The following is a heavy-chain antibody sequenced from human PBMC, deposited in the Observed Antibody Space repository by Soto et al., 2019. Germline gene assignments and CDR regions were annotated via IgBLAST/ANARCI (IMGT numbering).Heavy chain of an antibody. J-gene: IGHJ5*02. CDR3: ARDPAP. Sequence: QVQLQESGPGLVKPSETLSLTCTVSGGSITRGGYYWSWIRQHPGKGLEWIVYIYNSVNTYYNPSLKSRVTISVDTSKNQFSLKLTSVTAADTAVYYCARDPAPWGQGTLVTVSS. V-gene: IGHV4-31*03. CDR2: IYNSVNT. CDR1: GGSITRGGYY.